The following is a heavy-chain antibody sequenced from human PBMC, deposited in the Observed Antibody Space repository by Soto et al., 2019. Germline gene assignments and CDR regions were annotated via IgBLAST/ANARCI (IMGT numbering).Heavy chain of an antibody. CDR1: GVSVSSGSYY. CDR2: IYYSGST. Sequence: SETLSLTCTVSGVSVSSGSYYWSWIRQPPGKGLEWIGYIYYSGSTNYNPSLKSRVTISIDTSKNQLSLNLSSVTAADTAVYDCVRSELGYCSSTSRLTWFDPWGQVPLVTVS. V-gene: IGHV4-61*01. D-gene: IGHD2-2*01. CDR3: VRSELGYCSSTSRLTWFDP. J-gene: IGHJ5*02.